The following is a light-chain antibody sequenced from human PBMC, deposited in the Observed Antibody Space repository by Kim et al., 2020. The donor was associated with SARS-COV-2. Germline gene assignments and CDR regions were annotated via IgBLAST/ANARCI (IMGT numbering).Light chain of an antibody. V-gene: IGKV3-15*01. J-gene: IGKJ2*01. CDR1: QSVSSN. Sequence: EIVMTQSPATLSVSPGERATLSCRASQSVSSNLAWYQQKPGQAPRLLIYGASTRATGIPARFSGSGSGTEFTLTISSLQSEDFAVYYCQPYNNWPPMYTFGQGTKLEI. CDR3: QPYNNWPPMYT. CDR2: GAS.